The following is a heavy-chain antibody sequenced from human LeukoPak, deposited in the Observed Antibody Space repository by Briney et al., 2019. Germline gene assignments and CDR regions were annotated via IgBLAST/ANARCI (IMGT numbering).Heavy chain of an antibody. CDR3: ARAAGPTYYYYYYMDV. J-gene: IGHJ6*03. CDR2: IIPIFGTA. V-gene: IGHV1-69*13. Sequence: GASVKVSCKASGGTFSSYAISWVRQAPGQGLEWMGGIIPIFGTANYAQKFQGRVTITADESTSTAYMELSSLRSEDTAVYYCARAAGPTYYYYYYMDVWGKGTTVTVSS. CDR1: GGTFSSYA. D-gene: IGHD6-13*01.